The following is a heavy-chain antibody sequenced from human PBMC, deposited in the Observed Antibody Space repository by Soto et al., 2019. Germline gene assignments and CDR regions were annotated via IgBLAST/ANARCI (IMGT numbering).Heavy chain of an antibody. D-gene: IGHD3-22*01. Sequence: PGGSLRLSCAASGFTFSSYAMSWVRQAPGKGLEWVSAISGSGGSTYYADSVKGRFTISRDNSKNTLYLQMNSLRAEDTAVYYCAKDRDFYDSSGYYYLDYWGQGTLVTVSS. V-gene: IGHV3-23*01. J-gene: IGHJ4*02. CDR2: ISGSGGST. CDR3: AKDRDFYDSSGYYYLDY. CDR1: GFTFSSYA.